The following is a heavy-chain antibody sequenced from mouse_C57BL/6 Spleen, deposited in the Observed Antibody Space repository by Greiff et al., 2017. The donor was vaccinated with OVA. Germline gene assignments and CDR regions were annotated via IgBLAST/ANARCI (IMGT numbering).Heavy chain of an antibody. CDR2: INPSNGGT. J-gene: IGHJ3*01. CDR1: GYTFTSYW. V-gene: IGHV1-53*01. CDR3: ARYYYGSSYSAWFAY. Sequence: VQLQQSGTELVKPGASVKLSCKASGYTFTSYWMHWVKQRPGQGLEWIGNINPSNGGTNYNEKFKSKATLTVDKSSSTAYMQLSSLTSEDSAVYYCARYYYGSSYSAWFAYWGQGTLVTVSA. D-gene: IGHD1-1*01.